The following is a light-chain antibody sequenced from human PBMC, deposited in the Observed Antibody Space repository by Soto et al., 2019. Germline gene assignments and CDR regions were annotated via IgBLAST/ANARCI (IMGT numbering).Light chain of an antibody. CDR1: QSVSSN. CDR3: QQYDKWPPYT. J-gene: IGKJ2*01. CDR2: ATS. Sequence: EIVMTQSPATLCVSPGERATLSCRASQSVSSNLAWYQHKPGQAPRLLIYATSTRATGVPARFSGSGSGTDFTLTISSLQSEDFAIYFCQQYDKWPPYTFGQGTKLEIK. V-gene: IGKV3-15*01.